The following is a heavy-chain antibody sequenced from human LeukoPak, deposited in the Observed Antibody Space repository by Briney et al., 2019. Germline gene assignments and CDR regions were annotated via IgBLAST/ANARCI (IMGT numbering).Heavy chain of an antibody. D-gene: IGHD3-3*01. CDR1: GFTFDSYA. CDR2: ISGSGAST. J-gene: IGHJ5*02. V-gene: IGHV3-23*01. Sequence: GGSLRLSCAASGFTFDSYAMSWVRQAPGKGLEWVSSISGSGASTYYADSLKGRFTISRDNSHSTVYLQVNNLRVEDTAVYYCAKDYEFWSGYLDHWGQGTLVIVSS. CDR3: AKDYEFWSGYLDH.